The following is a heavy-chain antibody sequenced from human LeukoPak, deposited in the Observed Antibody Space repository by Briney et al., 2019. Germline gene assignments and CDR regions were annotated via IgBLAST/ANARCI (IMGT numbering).Heavy chain of an antibody. CDR2: FDPEDGET. CDR1: GYTLTELS. J-gene: IGHJ4*02. Sequence: ASVKVSCKVSGYTLTELSMHWVRQAPGKGLEWMGGFDPEDGETIYAQKFQGRVTMTEDTSTDTAYMELSSLRSEDTAVYYCARDNTAMANFDYWGQGTLVTVSS. CDR3: ARDNTAMANFDY. D-gene: IGHD5-18*01. V-gene: IGHV1-24*01.